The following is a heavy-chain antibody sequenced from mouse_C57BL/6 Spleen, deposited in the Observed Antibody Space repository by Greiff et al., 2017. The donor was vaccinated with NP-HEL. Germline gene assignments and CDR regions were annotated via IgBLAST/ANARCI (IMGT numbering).Heavy chain of an antibody. V-gene: IGHV1-54*01. CDR3: ARGATAHATYAMDY. Sequence: QVQLQQSGAELVRPGTSVKVSCKASGYAFTNYLIEWVKQRPGQGLEWIGVINPGSGGTNYNEKFKGKATLTADKSSSTAYMQLSSLTSEDSAVYFCARGATAHATYAMDYWGQGTSVTVSS. CDR2: INPGSGGT. J-gene: IGHJ4*01. D-gene: IGHD3-2*02. CDR1: GYAFTNYL.